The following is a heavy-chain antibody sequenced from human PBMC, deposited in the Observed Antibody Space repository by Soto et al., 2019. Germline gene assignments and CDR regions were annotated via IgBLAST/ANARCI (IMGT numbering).Heavy chain of an antibody. CDR2: ISSSGSTI. CDR1: GFTFSDYY. CDR3: ARSLVYDFWSGYPDSYPFDY. V-gene: IGHV3-11*01. J-gene: IGHJ4*02. D-gene: IGHD3-3*01. Sequence: SLRLSCAASGFTFSDYYMSWIRQAPGKGLEWVSYISSSGSTIYYADSVKGRFTISRDNAKNSLYLQMNSLRAEDTAVYYCARSLVYDFWSGYPDSYPFDYWGQGTLVTVSS.